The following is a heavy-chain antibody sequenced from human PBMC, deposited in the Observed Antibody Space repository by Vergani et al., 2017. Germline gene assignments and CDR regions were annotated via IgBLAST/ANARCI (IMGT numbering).Heavy chain of an antibody. D-gene: IGHD3-3*01. J-gene: IGHJ4*02. Sequence: QITLKESGPTLVKPTQTLTLTCTFSGFSLSTSGVGVGWIRQPPGKALEWLALIYWNDDKRYSPSLKSRLTITKDTSKNQVVLTMTNMDPVDTATYYCAHSSTILDLWGQGGSSPRGLFDYWGQGTLVTVSS. CDR3: AHSSTILDLWGQGGSSPRGLFDY. CDR1: GFSLSTSGVG. CDR2: IYWNDDK. V-gene: IGHV2-5*01.